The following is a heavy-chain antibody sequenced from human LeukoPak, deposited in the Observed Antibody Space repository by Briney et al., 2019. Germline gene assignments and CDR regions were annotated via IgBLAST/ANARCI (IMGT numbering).Heavy chain of an antibody. Sequence: ASVTVSCKASGYTFTIYGISWVRQAPGQGLEWMGWISAYNGNTNYTQKLQGRVTMTTDTFTSTAYMELRSLRSDDTAVYYCARAPPVEMATILNWFDPWGQGTLVTVSS. CDR1: GYTFTIYG. J-gene: IGHJ5*02. CDR2: ISAYNGNT. D-gene: IGHD5-24*01. CDR3: ARAPPVEMATILNWFDP. V-gene: IGHV1-18*01.